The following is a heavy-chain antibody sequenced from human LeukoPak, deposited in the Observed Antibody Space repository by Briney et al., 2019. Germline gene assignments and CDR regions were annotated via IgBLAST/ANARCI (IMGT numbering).Heavy chain of an antibody. CDR2: ISSSSSYI. Sequence: GGSLRLSCAASGFAFSSYSMNWVRQAPGKGLEWVSSISSSSSYIYYADSVKGRFTISRDNAKNSLYLQMNSLRAEDTAVYYCASPFADPGQDCWGQGTLVTVSS. J-gene: IGHJ4*02. V-gene: IGHV3-21*01. CDR1: GFAFSSYS. CDR3: ASPFADPGQDC. D-gene: IGHD2/OR15-2a*01.